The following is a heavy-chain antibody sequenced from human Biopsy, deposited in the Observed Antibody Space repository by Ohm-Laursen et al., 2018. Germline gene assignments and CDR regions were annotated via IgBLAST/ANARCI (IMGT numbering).Heavy chain of an antibody. D-gene: IGHD3-22*01. CDR1: GGDINNYY. J-gene: IGHJ3*01. CDR3: ASVVLGPTNDAFDL. CDR2: IYPGGST. V-gene: IGHV4-4*07. Sequence: TLSLTWNVSGGDINNYYWSWIRQPAGKGLEWIGRIYPGGSTNYNPSLKSRVTMSVDTSKRQLSLRLRSVTAADTAMYYCASVVLGPTNDAFDLWGRGTMVVVSS.